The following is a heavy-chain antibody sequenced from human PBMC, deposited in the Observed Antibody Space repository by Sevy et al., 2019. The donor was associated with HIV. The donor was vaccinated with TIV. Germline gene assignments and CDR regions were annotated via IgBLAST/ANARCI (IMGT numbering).Heavy chain of an antibody. CDR2: ISGSGGST. Sequence: GGSLRLSCVASGFTFSTYAMSWVRQAPGKGLEWVSAISGSGGSTYYADSVKGRFTISRDKSKNTLYLQLNSLRVEDTAVFYCAKGDSTFDGLDVWGQGTTVTVSS. V-gene: IGHV3-23*01. CDR3: AKGDSTFDGLDV. J-gene: IGHJ6*02. D-gene: IGHD3-3*02. CDR1: GFTFSTYA.